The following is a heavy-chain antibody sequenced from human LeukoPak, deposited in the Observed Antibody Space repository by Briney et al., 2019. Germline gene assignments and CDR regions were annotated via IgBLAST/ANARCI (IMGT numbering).Heavy chain of an antibody. D-gene: IGHD1-1*01. V-gene: IGHV4-39*01. Sequence: SETLPLTCTVSGDSNSGTAYSWGWIRQSPGRGLEWIGSVYYYGTTFNNPSLRSRVTISLDMSKNQFSLRLTSVTATDTAVCYCARHHDGLVNNWVGDAYYFYMDVWGKGTTVIVSS. CDR3: ARHHDGLVNNWVGDAYYFYMDV. CDR2: VYYYGTT. J-gene: IGHJ6*03. CDR1: GDSNSGTAYS.